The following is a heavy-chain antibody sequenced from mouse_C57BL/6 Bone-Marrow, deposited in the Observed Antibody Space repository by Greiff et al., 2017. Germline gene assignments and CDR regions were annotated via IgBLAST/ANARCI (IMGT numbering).Heavy chain of an antibody. CDR3: ARYYYGSSYY. CDR1: GDSITSGY. J-gene: IGHJ2*01. V-gene: IGHV3-8*02. D-gene: IGHD1-1*01. Sequence: EVKLVESGPSLVKPSQTLSLTCSVTGDSITSGYWNWIRKFPGNKLEYMGYISYSGSTYYNPSLKRRISITRDTSKNQYYLQLNSVTTEDTATYYCARYYYGSSYYWGQGTTLTVSS. CDR2: ISYSGST.